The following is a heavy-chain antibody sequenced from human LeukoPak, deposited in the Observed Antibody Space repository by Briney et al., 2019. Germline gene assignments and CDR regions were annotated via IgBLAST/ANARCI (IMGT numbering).Heavy chain of an antibody. Sequence: SGTLSLTCAVSGGSISSSNWWSWVRQSPGKGLEWIGEIYHSGNTNYNPSLKSRVTISVDKSKNQFSLKLSSVTAADTAMYYCARVIVADFNNWFDPWGQGTLVTVSS. J-gene: IGHJ5*02. D-gene: IGHD2-15*01. CDR2: IYHSGNT. V-gene: IGHV4-4*02. CDR1: GGSISSSNW. CDR3: ARVIVADFNNWFDP.